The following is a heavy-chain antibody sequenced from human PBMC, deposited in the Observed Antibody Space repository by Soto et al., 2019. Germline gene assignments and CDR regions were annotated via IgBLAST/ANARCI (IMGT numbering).Heavy chain of an antibody. CDR3: AKDQNWSSDY. CDR1: GFIFDAYS. J-gene: IGHJ4*02. CDR2: IGPRSNYR. Sequence: XEALQLSFAAFGFIFDAYSMNGVRQAPGKGLEGVSHIGPRSNYRDYADSVKGRVTISRDNAKNSLYLQMNSVIYEYTAVYYCAKDQNWSSDYWGQGIPVTVSS. V-gene: IGHV3-48*02.